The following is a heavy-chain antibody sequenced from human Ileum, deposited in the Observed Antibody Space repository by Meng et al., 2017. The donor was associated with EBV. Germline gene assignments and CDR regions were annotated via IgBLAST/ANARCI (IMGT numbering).Heavy chain of an antibody. V-gene: IGHV4-59*01. CDR2: IYYTGST. CDR1: GGSIGSYY. CDR3: ARGDDSNGYGDS. J-gene: IGHJ4*02. Sequence: QVQLQGSGPGLVKPSETLALICSVSGGSIGSYYWSWIRQPPGKGLEWIGFIYYTGSTNYNPSLGSRVTISFDPAKTQFSLNLISVTAADTAVYYCARGDDSNGYGDSWGQGTLVTVSS. D-gene: IGHD3-22*01.